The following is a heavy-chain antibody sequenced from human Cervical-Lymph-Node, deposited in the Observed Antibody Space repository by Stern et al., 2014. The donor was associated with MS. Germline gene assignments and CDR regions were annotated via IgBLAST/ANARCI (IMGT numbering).Heavy chain of an antibody. D-gene: IGHD1-26*01. J-gene: IGHJ4*02. V-gene: IGHV1-2*04. CDR1: GYTFTGYY. CDR3: ARDRRYRRGCFDY. CDR2: INPNSGGT. Sequence: QVQLVQSGAEVKKPGASVKVSCKASGYTFTGYYMHWVRQAPGQGLEWMGWINPNSGGTNYAQKFQGWVTMTRDTSIRPTYTGLGRLRTDDTGVYYCARDRRYRRGCFDYWGQGTLVTVSS.